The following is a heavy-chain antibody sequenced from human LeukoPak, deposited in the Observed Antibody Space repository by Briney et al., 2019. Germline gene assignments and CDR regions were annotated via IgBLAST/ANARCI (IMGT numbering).Heavy chain of an antibody. Sequence: SETLSLTCTVSGAPITNSYWGWTRQPPGKGLEWIGFTHYSGSTSSNPSLKSRVAMSVDTSKNQFSLRVTSVTAADTAVYYCARLYPLVSISTYHYHPLDVWGQGTTVTVS. J-gene: IGHJ6*02. D-gene: IGHD2-8*02. CDR2: THYSGST. CDR3: ARLYPLVSISTYHYHPLDV. CDR1: GAPITNSY. V-gene: IGHV4-59*08.